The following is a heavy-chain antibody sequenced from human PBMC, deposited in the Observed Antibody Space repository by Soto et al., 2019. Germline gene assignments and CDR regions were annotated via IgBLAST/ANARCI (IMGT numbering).Heavy chain of an antibody. J-gene: IGHJ4*02. D-gene: IGHD2-21*02. V-gene: IGHV3-30-3*01. CDR1: GFTFSSYA. CDR2: ISYDGSNK. CDR3: ARDPTVVTPGEDY. Sequence: QVQLVESGGGVVQPGRSLRLSCAASGFTFSSYAMHWVRQAPGKGLEWVAVISYDGSNKYYADSVKGRFTISRDNSKNTLYLHMNSLRAEDTAVYYCARDPTVVTPGEDYWGQGTLVTVSS.